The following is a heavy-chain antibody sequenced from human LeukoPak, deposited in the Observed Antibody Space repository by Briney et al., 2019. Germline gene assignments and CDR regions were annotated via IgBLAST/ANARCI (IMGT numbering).Heavy chain of an antibody. CDR3: ARETRGWNYYGMDV. J-gene: IGHJ6*02. CDR1: GYTFTSYG. D-gene: IGHD3-3*01. V-gene: IGHV1-18*01. Sequence: ASVKLSCKASGYTFTSYGISWVRQAPGQGLEWMGWISAYNGNTNYAQKLQGRVTMTTDTSTSTAYMELRSLRSDDTAVYYCARETRGWNYYGMDVWGQGTTVTVSS. CDR2: ISAYNGNT.